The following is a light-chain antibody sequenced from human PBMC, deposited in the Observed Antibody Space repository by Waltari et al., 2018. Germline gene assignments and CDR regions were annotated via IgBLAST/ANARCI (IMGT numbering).Light chain of an antibody. CDR3: QAGDSSTYVV. J-gene: IGLJ2*01. CDR2: QDI. CDR1: RLGNTF. V-gene: IGLV3-1*01. Sequence: SLELTQPPSVSVSPGQTATITCSGDRLGNTFTSWYQQMPGRSPVLVIHQDIRPPAGIPGRFSGSISGDTATLTISGAQAVDEADYYCQAGDSSTYVVFGAGTKLTVL.